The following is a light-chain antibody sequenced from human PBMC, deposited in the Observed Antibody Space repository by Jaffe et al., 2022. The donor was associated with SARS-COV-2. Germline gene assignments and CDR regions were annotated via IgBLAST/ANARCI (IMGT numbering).Light chain of an antibody. CDR1: QSVSSNS. J-gene: IGKJ4*01. Sequence: EIVLTQSPGTLSLSPGERATLSCQASQSVSSNSLAWYQQKPGQAPRLLIFGASTRATGIPDRFSGSGSGTDFTLTISSLEPEDFAVYYCQQYGSLPSTFGGGTKVEIK. V-gene: IGKV3-20*01. CDR2: GAS. CDR3: QQYGSLPST.